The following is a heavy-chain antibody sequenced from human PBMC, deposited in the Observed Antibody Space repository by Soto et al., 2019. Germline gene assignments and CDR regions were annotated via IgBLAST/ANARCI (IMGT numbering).Heavy chain of an antibody. J-gene: IGHJ5*02. Sequence: GSLRLSCAASGFTFSSYAMHWVRQAPGKGLEWVAVISYDGSNKYYADSVKGRFTISRDNSKNTLYLQMNSLRAEDTAVYYCARGLERRGSAWFDPWGQGTLVTVSS. CDR3: ARGLERRGSAWFDP. V-gene: IGHV3-30-3*01. CDR1: GFTFSSYA. CDR2: ISYDGSNK. D-gene: IGHD1-1*01.